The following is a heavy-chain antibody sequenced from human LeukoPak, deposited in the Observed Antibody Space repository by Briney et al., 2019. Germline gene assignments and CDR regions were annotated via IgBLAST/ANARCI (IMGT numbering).Heavy chain of an antibody. V-gene: IGHV3-11*01. CDR2: ISPTGSRI. J-gene: IGHJ4*02. D-gene: IGHD3-22*01. CDR1: GFTFTDYY. CDR3: ARDYAGDTSGLVLDY. Sequence: GGSLRLSCAASGFTFTDYYMSWIRQAPGKGLEWISYISPTGSRIYYTDSVKGRFTISRGNAKKSLILQMNSLRADDTAVYYCARDYAGDTSGLVLDYRGQGTLVTVSS.